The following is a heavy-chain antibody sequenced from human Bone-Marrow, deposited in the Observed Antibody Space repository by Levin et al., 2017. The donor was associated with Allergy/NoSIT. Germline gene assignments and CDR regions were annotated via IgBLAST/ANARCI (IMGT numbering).Heavy chain of an antibody. CDR1: GFTFSTSW. V-gene: IGHV3-7*01. D-gene: IGHD3-22*01. Sequence: PGGSLRLSCAASGFTFSTSWMSWVRQTPGKGLQWLANIKQDGSEQYYLDSVKGRFTISRDNAKNSLYLQMNSLRAEDTAMYYCARDYYRDFDYWGQGALVTVSS. CDR3: ARDYYRDFDY. CDR2: IKQDGSEQ. J-gene: IGHJ4*02.